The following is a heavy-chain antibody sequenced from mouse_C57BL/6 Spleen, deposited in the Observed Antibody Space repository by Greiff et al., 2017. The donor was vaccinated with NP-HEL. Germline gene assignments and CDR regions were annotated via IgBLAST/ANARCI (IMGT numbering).Heavy chain of an antibody. J-gene: IGHJ2*01. CDR3: ARTARIKY. CDR1: GYSITSGYG. D-gene: IGHD1-2*01. V-gene: IGHV3-2*02. Sequence: VQLQQSGPGLVKPSQSLSLTCTVTGYSITSGYGWNWIRQFPGNKLEWMGYISYSGSTNYNPSLKSRISITRDTSKNQFFLQLNSVTTEDTATYYCARTARIKYWGQGTTLTVSS. CDR2: ISYSGST.